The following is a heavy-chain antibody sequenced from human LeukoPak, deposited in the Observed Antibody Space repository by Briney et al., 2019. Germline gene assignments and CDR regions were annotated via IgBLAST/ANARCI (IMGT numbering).Heavy chain of an antibody. CDR1: GFTFSSYG. CDR3: AKDLVGIAAAGDY. Sequence: PGRSLRLSCATSGFTFSSYGMHWVRQAPGKGLEWVAVISYDGSNKYYADSVKGRFTISRDNSKNTLYLQMNSLRAEDTAVYYCAKDLVGIAAAGDYWGQGTLVTVSS. D-gene: IGHD6-13*01. V-gene: IGHV3-30*18. CDR2: ISYDGSNK. J-gene: IGHJ4*02.